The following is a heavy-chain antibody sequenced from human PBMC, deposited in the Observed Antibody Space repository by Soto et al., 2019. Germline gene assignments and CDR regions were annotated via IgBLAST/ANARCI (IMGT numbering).Heavy chain of an antibody. CDR1: GGTFSTSS. Sequence: QVQLVQSGAEVKKPGSSVKVSCKASGGTFSTSSINWLRQAPGQRPEWMGNILPIFGTADYAQKFRDRVTMTADKSTNTAYMELRRLFSEDAAGYYCARGLADGGNSDAFDIWGQGTVVTVSS. CDR2: ILPIFGTA. V-gene: IGHV1-69*14. J-gene: IGHJ3*02. D-gene: IGHD4-17*01. CDR3: ARGLADGGNSDAFDI.